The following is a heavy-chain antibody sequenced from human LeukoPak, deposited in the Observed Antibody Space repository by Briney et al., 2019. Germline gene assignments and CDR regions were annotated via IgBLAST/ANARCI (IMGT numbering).Heavy chain of an antibody. J-gene: IGHJ4*02. CDR3: ATQQWIGTFHY. D-gene: IGHD3-10*01. CDR2: VSYTGIP. Sequence: SETLSLTCTVSGGSVTSNNYYWSWIRQPPGEGLEWIGYVSYTGIPTYNPSLKSRVTISLDTSKSQFSLQLSSVTAAVTAVYYCATQQWIGTFHYWGQGALVTVSS. V-gene: IGHV4-61*01. CDR1: GGSVTSNNYY.